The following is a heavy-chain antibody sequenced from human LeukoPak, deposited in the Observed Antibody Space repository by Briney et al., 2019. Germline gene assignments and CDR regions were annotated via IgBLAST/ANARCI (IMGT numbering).Heavy chain of an antibody. CDR3: ARPEGYCSSTSCQGDY. V-gene: IGHV5-51*01. Sequence: GESLKISCKGSGYSFTSYWIGWVRPMPGKGLEWMGIIYPGDSDTRYSPSFQGQVTISADKSISTAYLQWSSLKASDTAMYYCARPEGYCSSTSCQGDYWGQGTLVTVSS. CDR2: IYPGDSDT. D-gene: IGHD2-2*01. J-gene: IGHJ4*02. CDR1: GYSFTSYW.